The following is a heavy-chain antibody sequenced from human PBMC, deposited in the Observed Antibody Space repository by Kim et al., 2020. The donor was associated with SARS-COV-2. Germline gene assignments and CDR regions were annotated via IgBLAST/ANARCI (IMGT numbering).Heavy chain of an antibody. CDR3: AKQLVGATTPIHPFDY. V-gene: IGHV3-23*01. J-gene: IGHJ4*02. D-gene: IGHD1-26*01. Sequence: SVKGRFTISRDNSKNTLYLQMNSLRAEDTAVYYCAKQLVGATTPIHPFDYWGQGTLVTVSS.